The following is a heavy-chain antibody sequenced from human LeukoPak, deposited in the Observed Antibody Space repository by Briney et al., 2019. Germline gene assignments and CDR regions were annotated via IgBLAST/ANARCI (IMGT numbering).Heavy chain of an antibody. CDR2: IWYDGSDK. CDR3: AREKDTATEY. J-gene: IGHJ4*02. CDR1: GFTFSSYG. D-gene: IGHD5-18*01. V-gene: IGHV3-33*01. Sequence: PGGSLRLSCAASGFTFSSYGMHWVRQAPGKGLEWVAVIWYDGSDKNYVDPVKGRFTISRDNSKKTLYLQMNSLRAEDTAVYYCAREKDTATEYWGQGTLVTVSS.